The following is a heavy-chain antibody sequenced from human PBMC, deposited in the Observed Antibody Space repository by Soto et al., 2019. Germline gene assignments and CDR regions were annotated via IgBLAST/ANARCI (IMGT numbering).Heavy chain of an antibody. CDR2: ILCDGSNK. Sequence: QVQLVESGGGLVQPGMSLRLSCAASGCIFNEYGMHWVRQSPGNGLEWVAVILCDGSNKDYADSVKGRFTISRDNSQNTMSLQMNNLRADDTAGYYCAIWGCSGTNCNLNQRSYDLWGQGTLVTVS. CDR3: AIWGCSGTNCNLNQRSYDL. CDR1: GCIFNEYG. J-gene: IGHJ4*02. D-gene: IGHD2-15*01. V-gene: IGHV3-33*03.